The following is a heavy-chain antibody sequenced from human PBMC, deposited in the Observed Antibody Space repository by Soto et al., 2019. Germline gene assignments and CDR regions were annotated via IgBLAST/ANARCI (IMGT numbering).Heavy chain of an antibody. CDR2: IYYSGST. Sequence: TQPLRGTAEGGDWSRNYGRCSVQPAWRGLEWIGYIYYSGSTNYNPSLKSRVTISVDTCKNQFSLKLSSVTAAATAVYYCARGFYSNSGHYYYYGMDAWGQGTTVTVS. D-gene: IGHD4-4*01. CDR1: GGDWSRNY. CDR3: ARGFYSNSGHYYYYGMDA. J-gene: IGHJ6*02. V-gene: IGHV4-59*13.